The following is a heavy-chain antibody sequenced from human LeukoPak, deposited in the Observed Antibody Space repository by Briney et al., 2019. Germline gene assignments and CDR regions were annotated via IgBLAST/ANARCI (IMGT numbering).Heavy chain of an antibody. CDR1: GGSISSYY. V-gene: IGHV4-59*08. CDR3: ARGIAHNWFDP. CDR2: IYYSGST. D-gene: IGHD2-15*01. J-gene: IGHJ5*02. Sequence: SETLSLTCTVSGGSISSYYWSWIRQPPGKGLEWIGYIYYSGSTNYNPSLKSRVTISVDTSKNQLSLKLSSVTAADTAVYYCARGIAHNWFDPWGQGTLVTVSS.